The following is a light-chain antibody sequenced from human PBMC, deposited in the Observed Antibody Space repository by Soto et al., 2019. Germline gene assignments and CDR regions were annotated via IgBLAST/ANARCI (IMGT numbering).Light chain of an antibody. CDR2: EVS. CDR3: AAWDDSLHGPV. J-gene: IGLJ3*02. V-gene: IGLV2-14*01. Sequence: QSALTQPASVSGSPGQSITISCTGTSSDVGGYGYVSWYQQHPGKAPKLMIYEVSNRPSGVSNRFSGSKSGNTASLTISGLQAEDEADYYCAAWDDSLHGPVFGGGTKLTVL. CDR1: SSDVGGYGY.